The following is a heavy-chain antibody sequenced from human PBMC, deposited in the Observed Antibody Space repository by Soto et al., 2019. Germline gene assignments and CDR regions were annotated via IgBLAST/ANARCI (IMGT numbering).Heavy chain of an antibody. Sequence: EVQLLESGGGLVQPGGSLRLSCAASGFTFSSYAMSWVRQAPGKGLEWVSAISGGGSSTYYADSVKGRFTIFRDNSKNTLYLQMNSLRAEDTAVYYCAKDRITMVRGIRRDYWGQGTLVTGSS. V-gene: IGHV3-23*01. CDR1: GFTFSSYA. J-gene: IGHJ4*02. CDR2: ISGGGSST. D-gene: IGHD3-10*01. CDR3: AKDRITMVRGIRRDY.